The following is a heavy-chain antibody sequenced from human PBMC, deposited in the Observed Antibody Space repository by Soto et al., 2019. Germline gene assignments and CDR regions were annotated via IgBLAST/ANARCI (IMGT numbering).Heavy chain of an antibody. Sequence: EVQLVESGGGLVQPGGSLRLSCEASGFTFRNYDMHWVRQGTGKGLEWVSGISAAGDPDYADSVEGRFTISRENAQNSSFLQMNSLRAGDTAVYYCARTDRDFYGLDVWGQGTTVIVSS. J-gene: IGHJ6*02. CDR1: GFTFRNYD. CDR3: ARTDRDFYGLDV. V-gene: IGHV3-13*05. CDR2: ISAAGDP.